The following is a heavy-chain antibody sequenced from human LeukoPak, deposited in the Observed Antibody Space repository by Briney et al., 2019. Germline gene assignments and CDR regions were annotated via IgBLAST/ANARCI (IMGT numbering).Heavy chain of an antibody. Sequence: PGGSLRLSCAASGFIVSRYWMSWVRQAPGKGLEWVADIKEDGSEKHCVDSVKGRFTISRDNAENSLYLQMISLRAEDTAIYYCARDLGVCSGGTCYSVYDYWGQGTLVTVSS. V-gene: IGHV3-7*01. CDR2: IKEDGSEK. J-gene: IGHJ4*02. D-gene: IGHD2-15*01. CDR3: ARDLGVCSGGTCYSVYDY. CDR1: GFIVSRYW.